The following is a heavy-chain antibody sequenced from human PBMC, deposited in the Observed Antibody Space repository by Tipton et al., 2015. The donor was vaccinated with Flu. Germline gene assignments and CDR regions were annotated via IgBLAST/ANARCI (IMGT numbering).Heavy chain of an antibody. CDR2: IYSGGST. J-gene: IGHJ4*02. V-gene: IGHV3-53*01. CDR3: ARGRGYCVTTTCLLPFDF. Sequence: LSLTCVVSGFTVSSNYMTWVCQAPGKGLEWVSVIYSGGSTKYADSVKGRFTISRDNSKNTLYLQMNSLRAEDTAVYYCARGRGYCVTTTCLLPFDFWGQGTLVTVSS. D-gene: IGHD2-2*01. CDR1: GFTVSSNY.